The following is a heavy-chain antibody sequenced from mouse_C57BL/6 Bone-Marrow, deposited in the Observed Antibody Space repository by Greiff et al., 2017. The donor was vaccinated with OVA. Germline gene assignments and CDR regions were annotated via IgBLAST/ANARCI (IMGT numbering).Heavy chain of an antibody. V-gene: IGHV5-16*01. CDR1: GFTFSDYY. CDR2: INYDGSST. D-gene: IGHD1-1*01. J-gene: IGHJ1*03. Sequence: EVQLVESEGGLVQPGSSMKLSCTASGFTFSDYYMAWVRQVPEKGLEWVANINYDGSSTYYLDSLKSRFIISRDNAKNILYLQMSSLKSEDTATYYCARGGWNYYGSRGYFDVWGTGTTVTVSS. CDR3: ARGGWNYYGSRGYFDV.